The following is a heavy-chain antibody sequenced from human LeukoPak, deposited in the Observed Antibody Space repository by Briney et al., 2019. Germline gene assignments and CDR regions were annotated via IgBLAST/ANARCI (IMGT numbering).Heavy chain of an antibody. J-gene: IGHJ4*02. CDR2: IYTSGST. CDR3: ARDLIVGATTARGYFDY. D-gene: IGHD1-26*01. V-gene: IGHV4-61*02. Sequence: PSETLSLTCTVSGGSISSGSYYWSWIRQPAGKGLEWIGRIYTSGSTNYNPSLKSRVTISADTSKNQFSLKLSSVTAADTAVYYCARDLIVGATTARGYFDYWGQGTLVTVSS. CDR1: GGSISSGSYY.